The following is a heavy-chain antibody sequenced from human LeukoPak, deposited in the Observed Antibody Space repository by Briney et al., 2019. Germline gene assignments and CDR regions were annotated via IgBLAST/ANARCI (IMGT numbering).Heavy chain of an antibody. J-gene: IGHJ4*02. V-gene: IGHV3-23*01. D-gene: IGHD5-24*01. CDR2: ISGSGSGGST. Sequence: GGSLRLSCAASGFPLSRSAMSWVRQAPGKGLEWVSNISGSGSGGSTYYADSVKGRFAISRDNSKNTLYLQMNSLRAEDTAVYYCAKSGYNRFDYWGQGTLVTVSS. CDR3: AKSGYNRFDY. CDR1: GFPLSRSA.